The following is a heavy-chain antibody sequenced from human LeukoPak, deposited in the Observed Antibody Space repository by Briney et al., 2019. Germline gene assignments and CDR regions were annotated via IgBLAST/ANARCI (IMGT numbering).Heavy chain of an antibody. CDR1: GYTFTSYG. V-gene: IGHV1-18*01. CDR3: ARDAFPTMPPYFDY. CDR2: ISAYNGNT. Sequence: ASVKVSCKASGYTFTSYGISWVRQAPGQGLGWMGGISAYNGNTNYAQKLQGRVTMTTDTSTSTAYMELRSLRSDDTAVYYCARDAFPTMPPYFDYWGQGTLVTVSS. D-gene: IGHD2-2*01. J-gene: IGHJ4*02.